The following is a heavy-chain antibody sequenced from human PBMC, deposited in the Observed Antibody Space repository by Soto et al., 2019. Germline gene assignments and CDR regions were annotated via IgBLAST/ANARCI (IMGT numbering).Heavy chain of an antibody. CDR3: AREGVQHGSGPYYYYGMDV. CDR1: GFTFSSYS. Sequence: EVQLVESGGGLVKPGGSLRLSCVASGFTFSSYSMNWVRQAPGKGLEWVSSISSSSSYIYYADSVKGRFTISRDNAKNSLYLQMNSLRAEDTAVYYCAREGVQHGSGPYYYYGMDVWGQGTTVTVSS. D-gene: IGHD3-10*01. CDR2: ISSSSSYI. J-gene: IGHJ6*02. V-gene: IGHV3-21*01.